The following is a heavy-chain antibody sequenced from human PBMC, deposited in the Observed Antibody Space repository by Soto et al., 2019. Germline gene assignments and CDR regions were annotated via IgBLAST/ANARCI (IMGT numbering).Heavy chain of an antibody. V-gene: IGHV1-69*04. CDR3: AREGTSTSTGMDY. CDR2: IIPIVGKT. CDR1: GDTFNNYV. Sequence: QVQLVQSGAEVRKPGSSVTVSCETSGDTFNNYVINWVRQAPGQGPEWMGRIIPIVGKTIYAQRFQGRVTIPADKATTTVSMDLSSLRIDDTAVYFCAREGTSTSTGMDYWGQGSLFTVSS. D-gene: IGHD2-2*01. J-gene: IGHJ4*02.